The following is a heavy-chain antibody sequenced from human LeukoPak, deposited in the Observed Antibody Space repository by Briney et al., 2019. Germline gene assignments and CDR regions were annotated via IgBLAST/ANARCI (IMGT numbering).Heavy chain of an antibody. D-gene: IGHD3-22*01. CDR3: ARQNRHDSSGYYYDY. V-gene: IGHV4-39*01. J-gene: IGHJ4*02. Sequence: SETLSLTCTVSGGSISSSDYYWGWIRQPPGKGLEWIGSILYRGSTYYNPSLKSRVTISVDTSKNQFFLKLSSVTAADTAVYYCARQNRHDSSGYYYDYWGQGTLVTVSS. CDR2: ILYRGST. CDR1: GGSISSSDYY.